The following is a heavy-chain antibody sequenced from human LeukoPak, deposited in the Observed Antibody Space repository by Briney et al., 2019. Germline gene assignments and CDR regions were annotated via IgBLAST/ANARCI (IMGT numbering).Heavy chain of an antibody. D-gene: IGHD3-3*01. CDR3: AKGSEWLLSSHFDY. J-gene: IGHJ4*02. V-gene: IGHV3-9*01. CDR1: GFTFDDYA. CDR2: ISWNSGSI. Sequence: GGSLRLSCAASGFTFDDYAMHWVRQAPGKGLEWVSGISWNSGSIGYADSVKGRFTISRDNAKNSLYLQMNSLRAEDTALYYCAKGSEWLLSSHFDYWGQGTLVTVSS.